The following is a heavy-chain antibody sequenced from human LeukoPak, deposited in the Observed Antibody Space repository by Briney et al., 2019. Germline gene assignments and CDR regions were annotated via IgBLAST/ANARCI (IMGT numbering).Heavy chain of an antibody. CDR2: INPNSGGT. Sequence: ASVKVSCKASGYTFTGYYMHWVRQAPGQGLEWMGWINPNSGGTNYAQKFQGRVTMTRDTSISTAYMELSRLRSDDTAVYYCARDVPNDFWSNYYFYYFDYWGQGTLVTVSS. CDR3: ARDVPNDFWSNYYFYYFDY. D-gene: IGHD3-3*01. V-gene: IGHV1-2*02. J-gene: IGHJ4*02. CDR1: GYTFTGYY.